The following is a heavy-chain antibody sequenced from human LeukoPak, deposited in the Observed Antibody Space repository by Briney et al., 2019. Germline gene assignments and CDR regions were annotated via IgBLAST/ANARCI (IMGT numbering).Heavy chain of an antibody. J-gene: IGHJ4*02. Sequence: GGSLRLSCAASGFTFGSYAMHWVRQAPGKGLEWVAVISYDGSNKYYADSVKGRFTISRDNSKNTLYLHMNSLRAEDTAVYYCAKPYGSGSYYPFDYWGQGTLVTVSS. CDR2: ISYDGSNK. CDR1: GFTFGSYA. V-gene: IGHV3-30-3*02. CDR3: AKPYGSGSYYPFDY. D-gene: IGHD3-10*01.